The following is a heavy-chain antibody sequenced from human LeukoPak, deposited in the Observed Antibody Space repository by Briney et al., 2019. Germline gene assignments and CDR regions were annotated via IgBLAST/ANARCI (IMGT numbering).Heavy chain of an antibody. CDR1: GGTFSSYA. CDR3: AREGSPVVPAANLDY. CDR2: IIPILGIA. V-gene: IGHV1-69*04. D-gene: IGHD2-2*01. J-gene: IGHJ4*02. Sequence: ASVKVSCKASGGTFSSYAISWVRQAPGQGLEWMGRIIPILGIANYAQKFQSRVTITADKSTSTAYMELSSLRSEDTGVYYCAREGSPVVPAANLDYWGQGTLVTVSS.